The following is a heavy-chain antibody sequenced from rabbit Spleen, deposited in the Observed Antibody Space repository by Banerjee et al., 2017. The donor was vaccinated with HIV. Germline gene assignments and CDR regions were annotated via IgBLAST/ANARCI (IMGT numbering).Heavy chain of an antibody. CDR1: GFSFSGSYY. Sequence: QSLEESGGDLVKPGASLTLTCTASGFSFSGSYYMCWVRQAPGKGLEWIACIDTGSSGNTYYASWAKGRFTITRSTSLNTVTLQLNSLTAADTATYFCATSTYVGWYFDLWGPGTLVTVS. V-gene: IGHV1S40*01. D-gene: IGHD8-1*01. J-gene: IGHJ4*01. CDR3: ATSTYVGWYFDL. CDR2: IDTGSSGNT.